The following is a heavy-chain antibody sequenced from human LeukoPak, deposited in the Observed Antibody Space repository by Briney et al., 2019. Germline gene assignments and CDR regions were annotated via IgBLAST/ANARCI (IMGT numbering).Heavy chain of an antibody. CDR1: GFTFSTYG. CDR3: VRGLGYCSGGSCSLFYYYYAMDV. V-gene: IGHV3-33*01. D-gene: IGHD2-15*01. CDR2: IWYDGSNK. J-gene: IGHJ6*02. Sequence: GGSLRLSCAASGFTFSTYGMHWVRQAPGKGLEWVAVIWYDGSNKYYAGSVKGRFTISRDNSKNTLYLQMNSLRVEDTAVYFCVRGLGYCSGGSCSLFYYYYAMDVWGQGTTVTVSS.